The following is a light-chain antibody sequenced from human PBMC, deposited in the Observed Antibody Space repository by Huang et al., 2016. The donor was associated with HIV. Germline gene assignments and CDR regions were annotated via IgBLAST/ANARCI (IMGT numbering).Light chain of an antibody. V-gene: IGKV3-15*01. CDR3: QQYNDWPLT. J-gene: IGKJ1*01. Sequence: EIVMTQSPATLSVSPGERVTLSCRASQSLSSQLAWYQQKRGQAPLRLIYGVSTRATDIPARFSGSGSGTDFTLTINSLQSEDFATYYCQQYNDWPLTFGQGTEVEIK. CDR1: QSLSSQ. CDR2: GVS.